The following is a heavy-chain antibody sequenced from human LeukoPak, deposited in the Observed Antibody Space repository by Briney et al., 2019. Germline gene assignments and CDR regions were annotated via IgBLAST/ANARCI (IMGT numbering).Heavy chain of an antibody. V-gene: IGHV3-30*18. CDR1: GFTFSSYG. CDR3: AKGEWSDY. D-gene: IGHD3-3*01. CDR2: ISYDGSNK. J-gene: IGHJ4*02. Sequence: LRLSCSAPGFTFSSYGMHRVRQAPGKGLEWVAVISYDGSNKYYADSVKGRFTISRDNSKNTLYLQMNSLRAEDTAVYYCAKGEWSDYWGQGTLVTVSS.